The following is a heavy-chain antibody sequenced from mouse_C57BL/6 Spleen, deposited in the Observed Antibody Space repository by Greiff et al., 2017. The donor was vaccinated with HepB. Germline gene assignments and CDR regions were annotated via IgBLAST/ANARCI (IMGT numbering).Heavy chain of an antibody. CDR1: GYAFSSSW. J-gene: IGHJ2*01. CDR2: IYPGDGDT. Sequence: QVQLQQSGPELVKPGASVKISCKASGYAFSSSWMNWVKQRPGKGLEWIGRIYPGDGDTNYNGKFKGKATLTADKSSSTAYMQLSSLTSEDSAVYFCARESSGYCDDWGKGTTLTVSS. V-gene: IGHV1-82*01. D-gene: IGHD3-2*02. CDR3: ARESSGYCDD.